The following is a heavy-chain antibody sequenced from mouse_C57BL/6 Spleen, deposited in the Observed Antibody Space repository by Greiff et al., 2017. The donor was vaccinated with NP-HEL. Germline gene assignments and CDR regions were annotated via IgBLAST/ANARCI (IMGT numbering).Heavy chain of an antibody. CDR3: ARRYDYDVDYYAMDY. Sequence: EVKLEESGPVLVKPGASVKMSCKASGYTFTDYYMNWVKQSHGKSLEWIGVINPYNGGTSYNQKFKGKATLTVDKSSSTAYMELNSLTSEDSAVYYCARRYDYDVDYYAMDYWGQGTSVTVSS. CDR1: GYTFTDYY. J-gene: IGHJ4*01. CDR2: INPYNGGT. D-gene: IGHD2-4*01. V-gene: IGHV1-19*01.